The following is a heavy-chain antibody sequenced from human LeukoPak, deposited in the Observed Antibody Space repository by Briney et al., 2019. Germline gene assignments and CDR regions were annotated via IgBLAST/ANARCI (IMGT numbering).Heavy chain of an antibody. CDR1: GFTLRSYD. D-gene: IGHD5-12*01. Sequence: PGGSLRLSCAASGFTLRSYDIGWVRQAPGKGLEWVAATSGSGGNTYYADSVKGRFTISRDNSKNTLYLQMNSLRAEDTAVYYCAKEYSGYDFDYWGQGTLVTVSS. CDR2: TSGSGGNT. V-gene: IGHV3-23*01. CDR3: AKEYSGYDFDY. J-gene: IGHJ4*02.